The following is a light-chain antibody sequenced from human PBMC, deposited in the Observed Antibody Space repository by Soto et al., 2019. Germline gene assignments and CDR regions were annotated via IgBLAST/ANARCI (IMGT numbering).Light chain of an antibody. Sequence: DIQMTQSPSSLSASVGDRVTITCRTSQSISIYVDWYQQIPGQAPRLLIYASSNLHSGVPSRFSGSASGTDFTLTISSLEPEDSAAYYCQQTYSNPRTFGQGTKVDIK. CDR2: ASS. CDR3: QQTYSNPRT. CDR1: QSISIY. J-gene: IGKJ1*01. V-gene: IGKV1-39*01.